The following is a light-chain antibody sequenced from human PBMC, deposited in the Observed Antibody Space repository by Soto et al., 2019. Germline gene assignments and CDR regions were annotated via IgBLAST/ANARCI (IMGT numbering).Light chain of an antibody. CDR3: EQTYSTPVT. Sequence: IQMTQYPSSLSASVGDRVTSICRASQGIGNDLGWYQQKPGKAPRLLIYDASSLESGVPSRFSGSGSGTDFTLTISSLQPEDFATYYCEQTYSTPVTFGQGTRLEIK. J-gene: IGKJ5*01. V-gene: IGKV1-39*01. CDR2: DAS. CDR1: QGIGND.